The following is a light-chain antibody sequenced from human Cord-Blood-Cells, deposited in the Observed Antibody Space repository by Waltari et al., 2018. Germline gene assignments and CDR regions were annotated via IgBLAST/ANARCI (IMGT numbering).Light chain of an antibody. CDR1: QSLLHSNGYNY. Sequence: DIVMTQSPLSLPVTPGEPASISCRSSQSLLHSNGYNYLDCYLQKPGQSPQLLIYLGSNRASGVPDRFSGSGSGTDFTLKISRVEAEDVGVDYCMQALQTPRTFGGGTKVEIK. CDR3: MQALQTPRT. V-gene: IGKV2-28*01. CDR2: LGS. J-gene: IGKJ4*01.